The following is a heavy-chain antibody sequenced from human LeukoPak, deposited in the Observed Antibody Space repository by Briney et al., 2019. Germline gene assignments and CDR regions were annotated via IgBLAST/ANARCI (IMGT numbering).Heavy chain of an antibody. Sequence: SVKVSCKASGGTFISYAISWVRQAPGQGLEWMGGIIPIFGTANYAQKFQGRVTITADESTSTAYMELSSLRSEDTAVYYCATDSGSYSKNPYYFDYWGQGTLVTVSS. CDR2: IIPIFGTA. CDR3: ATDSGSYSKNPYYFDY. J-gene: IGHJ4*02. D-gene: IGHD1-26*01. CDR1: GGTFISYA. V-gene: IGHV1-69*13.